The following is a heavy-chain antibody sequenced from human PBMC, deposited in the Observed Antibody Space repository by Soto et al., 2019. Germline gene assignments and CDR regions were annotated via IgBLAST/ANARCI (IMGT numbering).Heavy chain of an antibody. D-gene: IGHD6-6*01. CDR3: AKSITARPFDY. V-gene: IGHV3-23*01. Sequence: EVQLLESGGGLVQPGGSLRLSCTASGFTFSSYAMSWVRQAPGKGLEWVSAISGSGGNTYYADSVKGRFTISRDNSKNTLYLQMNSLRAEDTAVYYSAKSITARPFDYWGQGALLTVSS. J-gene: IGHJ4*02. CDR1: GFTFSSYA. CDR2: ISGSGGNT.